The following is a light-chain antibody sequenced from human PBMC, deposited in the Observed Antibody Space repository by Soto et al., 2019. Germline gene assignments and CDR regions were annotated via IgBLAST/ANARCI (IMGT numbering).Light chain of an antibody. CDR2: ATS. V-gene: IGKV3-11*01. J-gene: IGKJ4*01. Sequence: EIVLTQSPATLSLSPGERATLSCRASQSVNNNLAWYQQRPGQPPRLLIYATSIRATGIPARFSGSGSGTDFILTINSLEPEDFAVYYCQQRSNWLTFGGGTKVEIK. CDR3: QQRSNWLT. CDR1: QSVNNN.